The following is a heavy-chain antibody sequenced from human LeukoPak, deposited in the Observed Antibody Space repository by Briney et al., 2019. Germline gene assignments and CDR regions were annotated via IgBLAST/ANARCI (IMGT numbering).Heavy chain of an antibody. CDR1: GYSISSGYC. CDR3: ARHYGGSTGVLWFDP. D-gene: IGHD4-23*01. CDR2: IYHSGST. J-gene: IGHJ5*02. V-gene: IGHV4-38-2*01. Sequence: PSETLSLTCAVSGYSISSGYCWGWIRQPPGKGLEWIGSIYHSGSTYYNPSLKSRVTISVDTSKNQFSLKLSSVTAADTAVYYCARHYGGSTGVLWFDPWGQGTLVTVSS.